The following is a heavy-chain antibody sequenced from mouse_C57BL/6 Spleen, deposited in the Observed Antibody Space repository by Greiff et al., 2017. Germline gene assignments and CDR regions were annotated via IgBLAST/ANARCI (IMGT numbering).Heavy chain of an antibody. D-gene: IGHD1-1*01. CDR1: GFSLTSYA. Sequence: VQLQESGPGLVAPSQSLSITCTVSGFSLTSYAISWVRQPPGKGLEWLGVIWTGGGTHYNSALKSRLSISKDNAKSQVFLKMNSLQTDDTARYYCARTGSSYGYAMDYWGQGTSVTVAS. CDR2: IWTGGGT. CDR3: ARTGSSYGYAMDY. V-gene: IGHV2-9-1*01. J-gene: IGHJ4*01.